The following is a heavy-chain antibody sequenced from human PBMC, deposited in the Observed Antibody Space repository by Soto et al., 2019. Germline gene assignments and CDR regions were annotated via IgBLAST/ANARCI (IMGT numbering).Heavy chain of an antibody. V-gene: IGHV3-23*01. CDR1: GFTLTNYA. D-gene: IGHD4-4*01. Sequence: EVQLLVSGGGSVQPGGSLRLSCEVSGFTLTNYAMSWVRQAPGKGLEWVSQISASGDRTYYADSVKGRFTISKDSSKNTLFLQMNSLRAEDTAVYYCVTRSRGLQSSPPRLDSWGQGTLVTVSS. J-gene: IGHJ4*02. CDR2: ISASGDRT. CDR3: VTRSRGLQSSPPRLDS.